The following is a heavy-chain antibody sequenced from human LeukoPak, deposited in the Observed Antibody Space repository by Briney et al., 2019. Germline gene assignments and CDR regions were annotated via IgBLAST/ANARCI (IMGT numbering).Heavy chain of an antibody. CDR3: ARDRNSGSYFRDAFDI. V-gene: IGHV3-53*01. J-gene: IGHJ3*02. CDR1: GFTASSND. D-gene: IGHD1-26*01. Sequence: GGSLRLSCAASGFTASSNDMSWVRQAPGKGLEWVSLIYSGGSAYYADSVKGRFTISRDNSKNTLYLQMNSLRAEDTAVYYCARDRNSGSYFRDAFDIWGQGTMVTVSS. CDR2: IYSGGSA.